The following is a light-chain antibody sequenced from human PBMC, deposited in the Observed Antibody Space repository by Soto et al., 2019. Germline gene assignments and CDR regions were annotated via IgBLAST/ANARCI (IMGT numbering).Light chain of an antibody. CDR1: SSDVGNYKF. Sequence: QSVLTQPASVSGSPGQSITISCTGTSSDVGNYKFVSWYQQYPGKAPKIMIYEITERPSGVSNRFSGSKSGNTASLTISGLQAEDEADYYCCSYAGRSTWVFGGGTKVTVL. V-gene: IGLV2-23*02. J-gene: IGLJ3*02. CDR2: EIT. CDR3: CSYAGRSTWV.